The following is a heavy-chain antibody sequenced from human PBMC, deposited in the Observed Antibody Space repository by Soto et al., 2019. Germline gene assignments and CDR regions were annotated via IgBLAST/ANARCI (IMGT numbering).Heavy chain of an antibody. J-gene: IGHJ4*02. D-gene: IGHD5-18*01. Sequence: PGGSLRLSCAASGCTFSSHSINWVRQAPGKGLEWVSYISGSGATKYYADPVKGRFTISRDNARNSLYLQMSSLSDEDTAVYYCARAIRGFSYVVDYWGQGTLVTVSS. CDR2: ISGSGATK. CDR3: ARAIRGFSYVVDY. V-gene: IGHV3-48*02. CDR1: GCTFSSHS.